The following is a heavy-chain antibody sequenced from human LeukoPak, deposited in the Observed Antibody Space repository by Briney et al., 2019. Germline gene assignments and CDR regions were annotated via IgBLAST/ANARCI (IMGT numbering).Heavy chain of an antibody. D-gene: IGHD3-3*01. J-gene: IGHJ4*02. V-gene: IGHV3-7*01. CDR3: ARLREIPVFGVVTKSTSYFDY. CDR1: RFTFSSYW. CDR2: INQDGSEK. Sequence: PGGSLRLSCAASRFTFSSYWMNWVRQAPGKGLEWVANINQDGSEKYYVDSVKGRFTISRENAKNSLYLQMNSLRAEDTAVYYCARLREIPVFGVVTKSTSYFDYWGQGTLVTVSS.